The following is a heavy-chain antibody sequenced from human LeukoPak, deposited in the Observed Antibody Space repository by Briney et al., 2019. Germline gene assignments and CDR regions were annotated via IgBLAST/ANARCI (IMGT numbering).Heavy chain of an antibody. CDR1: GGSISGYH. D-gene: IGHD2-21*01. Sequence: SETLSLTCIVSGGSISGYHWGWVRQPPGKGLEYISFIYYNGDTNYNPSLKSRVTMSVDTSKNQFSLKLSSVTAADTAVYYCARLGDCGHDCYSHDYWGQGALVTVTS. CDR3: ARLGDCGHDCYSHDY. J-gene: IGHJ4*02. CDR2: IYYNGDT. V-gene: IGHV4-59*08.